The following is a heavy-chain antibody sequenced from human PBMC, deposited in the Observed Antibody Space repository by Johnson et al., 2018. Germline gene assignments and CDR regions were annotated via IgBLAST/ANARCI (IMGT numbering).Heavy chain of an antibody. CDR2: IIPILGIA. CDR1: GGTFSSYT. CDR3: ARDFLFGSSGYYYEWYHYYMDV. D-gene: IGHD3-22*01. Sequence: QVQLVQSGAEVKKPGSSVKVSCKASGGTFSSYTISWVRQAPGQGLEWMGRIIPILGIANYAQKFQGRAPITADKSTSTAYMELSSLRSEDTALYYCARDFLFGSSGYYYEWYHYYMDVWGKGTTVTVSS. J-gene: IGHJ6*03. V-gene: IGHV1-69*04.